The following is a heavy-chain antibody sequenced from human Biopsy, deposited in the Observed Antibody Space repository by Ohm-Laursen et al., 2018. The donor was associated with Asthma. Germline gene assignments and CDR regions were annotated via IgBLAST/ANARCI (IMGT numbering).Heavy chain of an antibody. CDR3: ARAVDYSHYYGIDV. Sequence: ASVKVSCKASGYTFNSAGITWVRQAPGQGLEWMGWISVYNGKTKVAQKLQDRVTMITDTSTSTAYMELRSLGSDDTAVYFCARAVDYSHYYGIDVWGQGTTVTVS. CDR1: GYTFNSAG. V-gene: IGHV1-18*01. CDR2: ISVYNGKT. D-gene: IGHD3-10*01. J-gene: IGHJ6*02.